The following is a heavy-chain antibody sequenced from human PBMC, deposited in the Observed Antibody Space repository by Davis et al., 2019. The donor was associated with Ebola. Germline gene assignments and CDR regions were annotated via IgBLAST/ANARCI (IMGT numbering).Heavy chain of an antibody. CDR3: ARHVVGKVAGGSIDS. J-gene: IGHJ4*02. D-gene: IGHD3-16*02. Sequence: SETLSLTCTVSGGSISSSSYYWGWIRQPPGKGLEWIGSIYYSGSTYYNPSLKSRVTISVDTSKNQFSLKLSSVTAADTAVYFCARHVVGKVAGGSIDSWGRGILVTVSS. CDR1: GGSISSSSYY. V-gene: IGHV4-39*01. CDR2: IYYSGST.